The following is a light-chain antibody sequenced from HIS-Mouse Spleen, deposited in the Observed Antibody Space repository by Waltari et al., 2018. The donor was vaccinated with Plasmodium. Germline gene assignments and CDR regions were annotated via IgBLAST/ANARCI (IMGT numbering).Light chain of an antibody. Sequence: EIVMTQSPATLSVSPGERATLSCRASPSVSSNLAWYQQKPGQAPRLLISGASTRATGIPARFSGSGSGREFTLTISSLQSEDFAVYYCQQYNNWSFTFGPGTKVDIK. CDR2: GAS. J-gene: IGKJ3*01. CDR1: PSVSSN. CDR3: QQYNNWSFT. V-gene: IGKV3-15*01.